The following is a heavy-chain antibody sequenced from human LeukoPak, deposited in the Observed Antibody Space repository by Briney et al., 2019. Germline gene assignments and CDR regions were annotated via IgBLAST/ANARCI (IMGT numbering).Heavy chain of an antibody. CDR1: GGSIYGGVYY. J-gene: IGHJ5*02. Sequence: SETLSLTCAVSGGSIYGGVYYWTWIRQPAGKGLEWIGRIYTGGTNVYNPSLKSRVTISVDRSKNQFSLKLNSVTAADTAVYYCAREREGGVPFDPWGQGTLVTVSS. CDR2: IYTGGTN. CDR3: AREREGGVPFDP. D-gene: IGHD2-8*01. V-gene: IGHV4-61*02.